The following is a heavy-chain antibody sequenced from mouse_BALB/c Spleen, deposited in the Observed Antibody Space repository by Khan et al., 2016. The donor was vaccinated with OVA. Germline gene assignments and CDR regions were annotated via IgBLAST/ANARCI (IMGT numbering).Heavy chain of an antibody. CDR3: SRGKGLDNAIDY. V-gene: IGHV2-9*02. D-gene: IGHD3-2*02. CDR2: IWAGGST. CDR1: GFSLTSYG. J-gene: IGHJ4*01. Sequence: QVQLKESGPGLVAPSQSLSITCTVSGFSLTSYGVHWVRQPPGKGLEWLGVIWAGGSTNYNSALMSRLSISKDNSKSQVFLKMNSLQTDDTALYXWSRGKGLDNAIDYWGQGTSVTVSS.